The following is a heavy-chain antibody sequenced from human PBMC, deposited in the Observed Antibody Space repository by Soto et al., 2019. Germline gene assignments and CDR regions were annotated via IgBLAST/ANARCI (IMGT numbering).Heavy chain of an antibody. CDR2: INPNSGGT. D-gene: IGHD3-22*01. J-gene: IGHJ5*02. CDR3: ARGSSPYYYDSSGYLCWFDP. V-gene: IGHV1-2*02. Sequence: ASVKVSCKASGYTFTGYYMHWVRQAPGQGFEWMGWINPNSGGTNYAQKFQGRVTITRDTSASTAYMELSSLRSEDTAVYYCARGSSPYYYDSSGYLCWFDPWGQGTLVTVSS. CDR1: GYTFTGYY.